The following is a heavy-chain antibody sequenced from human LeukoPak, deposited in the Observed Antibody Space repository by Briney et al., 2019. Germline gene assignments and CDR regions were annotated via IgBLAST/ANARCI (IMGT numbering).Heavy chain of an antibody. D-gene: IGHD3-9*01. V-gene: IGHV3-64D*06. CDR1: GFTFSSLG. CDR3: VSPIFINY. J-gene: IGHJ4*01. Sequence: GGSLRLSCSASGFTFSSLGMHWVRQAPGKGLEHVSTIGSDGDSTYYADSVKDRFTISRDNSKNALYLQMTSLRPEDSAVYYCVSPIFINYWGQGTLVTVSS. CDR2: IGSDGDST.